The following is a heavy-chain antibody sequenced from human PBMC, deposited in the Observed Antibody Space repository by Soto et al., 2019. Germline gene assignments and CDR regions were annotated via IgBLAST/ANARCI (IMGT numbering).Heavy chain of an antibody. CDR3: ARPGIVGATAIDI. CDR2: IYYSGST. V-gene: IGHV4-30-4*01. Sequence: SETLSLTCTVSGGSISSGDYYWSWIRQPPGKGLEWIGYIYYSGSTYYNPSLKSRVTISVDTSKNQFSLKLSSVTAADTAVYYCARPGIVGATAIDIWGQGTMVTVSS. D-gene: IGHD1-26*01. CDR1: GGSISSGDYY. J-gene: IGHJ3*02.